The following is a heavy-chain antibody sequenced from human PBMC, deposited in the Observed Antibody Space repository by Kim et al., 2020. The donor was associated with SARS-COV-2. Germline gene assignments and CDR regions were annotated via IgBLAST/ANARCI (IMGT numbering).Heavy chain of an antibody. V-gene: IGHV4-39*01. D-gene: IGHD3-16*02. CDR2: IYYSGST. J-gene: IGHJ4*02. Sequence: SETLSLTCTVSGGSISSSSYYWGWIRQPPGKGLEWIGSIYYSGSTYYNPSLKSRVTISVDTSKNQFSLKLSSVTAADTAVYYCARQTYYDYVWGSYRSAYYFDYWGQGTLVTVSS. CDR1: GGSISSSSYY. CDR3: ARQTYYDYVWGSYRSAYYFDY.